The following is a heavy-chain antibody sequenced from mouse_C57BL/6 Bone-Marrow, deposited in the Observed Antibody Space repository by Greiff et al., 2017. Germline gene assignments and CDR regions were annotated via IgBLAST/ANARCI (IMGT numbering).Heavy chain of an antibody. CDR2: IRLKSDNYAT. D-gene: IGHD3-2*02. CDR1: GFTFSNYW. Sequence: EVKLVESGGGLVQPGGSMKFSCVASGFTFSNYWMNWVRQSPEKGLEWVAQIRLKSDNYATHYAESVKGRFTISRDDSKSSVYLQMNNLRAEDTGIYYCLLRQLRLPAWFAYWGQGTLVTVSA. V-gene: IGHV6-3*01. J-gene: IGHJ3*01. CDR3: LLRQLRLPAWFAY.